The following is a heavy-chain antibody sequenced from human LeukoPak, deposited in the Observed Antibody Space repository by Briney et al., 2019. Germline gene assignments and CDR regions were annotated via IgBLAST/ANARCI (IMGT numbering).Heavy chain of an antibody. V-gene: IGHV5-51*01. CDR3: ARRGYGSGNYYYPN. J-gene: IGHJ4*02. Sequence: GESLKISCKGSGSSFTNHYIGWVRLMPGKGLEWMGIIYPGDSDTRYSPSIQGQVTISADKSISTAYLQWSSLKASDTAMYYCARRGYGSGNYYYPNWGQGTLVTVSS. D-gene: IGHD3-10*01. CDR2: IYPGDSDT. CDR1: GSSFTNHY.